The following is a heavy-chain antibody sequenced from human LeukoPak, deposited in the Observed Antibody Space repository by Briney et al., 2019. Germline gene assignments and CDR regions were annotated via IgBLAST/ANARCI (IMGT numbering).Heavy chain of an antibody. Sequence: ASVKVFCKASGYTFTGYYMHWVRQAPGQGLEWMGWINPNSGGTNYAQKFQGRVTMTRDTSISTAYMELSRLRSDDTAVYYCATSFWSGYYWDYWGQGTLVTVSS. V-gene: IGHV1-2*02. CDR2: INPNSGGT. J-gene: IGHJ4*02. D-gene: IGHD3-3*01. CDR1: GYTFTGYY. CDR3: ATSFWSGYYWDY.